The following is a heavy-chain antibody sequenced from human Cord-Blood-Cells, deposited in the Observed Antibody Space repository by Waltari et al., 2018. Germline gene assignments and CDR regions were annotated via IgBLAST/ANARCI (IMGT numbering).Heavy chain of an antibody. D-gene: IGHD2-2*01. CDR2: ISYDGSNK. CDR1: GFTFSSYG. CDR3: AKDCSSTSCYDY. V-gene: IGHV3-30*18. J-gene: IGHJ4*02. Sequence: QVQLVESGGGVVQPGRSLRLSCAASGFTFSSYGMHWVRQAPGKGLEWVAVISYDGSNKYYADSVEGRFTISRDNSKNTLYLQMNSLRAEDTAVYYCAKDCSSTSCYDYWGQGTLVTVSS.